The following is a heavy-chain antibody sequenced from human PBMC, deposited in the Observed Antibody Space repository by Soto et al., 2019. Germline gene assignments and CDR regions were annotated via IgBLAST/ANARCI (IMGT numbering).Heavy chain of an antibody. D-gene: IGHD2-15*01. V-gene: IGHV1-8*01. J-gene: IGHJ6*03. CDR1: GYTFTSYD. CDR2: MNPNSGNT. Sequence: GTSVKVSCKASGYTFTSYDINWVRQATGQGLEWMGWMNPNSGNTGYAQKFQGRVTMTRNTSISTAYMELSSLRSEDTAVYYCAREGGYCGGGSCPLYMDVWGKRTTVTVSS. CDR3: AREGGYCGGGSCPLYMDV.